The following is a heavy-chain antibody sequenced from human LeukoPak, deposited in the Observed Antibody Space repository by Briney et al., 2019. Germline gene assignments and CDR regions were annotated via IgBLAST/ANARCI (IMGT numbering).Heavy chain of an antibody. Sequence: TGGSLRLSCAASGFTLSRYWMSCVRQAPGKGGECVANIKQDGSQKFYVDSVKGRLCISRDNAKNSLYLQMNSLRAEDTAVYYCARDPRDDFHSSWYYYNMNTEGFDYWGQGTLVTVSS. CDR3: ARDPRDDFHSSWYYYNMNTEGFDY. CDR2: IKQDGSQK. CDR1: GFTLSRYW. V-gene: IGHV3-7*01. D-gene: IGHD6-13*01. J-gene: IGHJ4*02.